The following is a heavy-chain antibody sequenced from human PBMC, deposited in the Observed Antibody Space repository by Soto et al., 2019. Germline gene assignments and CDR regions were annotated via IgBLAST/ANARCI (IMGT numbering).Heavy chain of an antibody. J-gene: IGHJ6*02. CDR2: IIPNFGTA. Sequence: QVQLVQSGAEVKKPGSSVKVSCKASGGTFSSYAISWVRQAPGQGLEWMGGIIPNFGTANYEQKFQGRVTITADKSTSTAYMELSSLRSEDTAVYYCARGRIVGATDYYYGMDVWGQGTTVTVSS. V-gene: IGHV1-69*06. CDR3: ARGRIVGATDYYYGMDV. CDR1: GGTFSSYA. D-gene: IGHD1-26*01.